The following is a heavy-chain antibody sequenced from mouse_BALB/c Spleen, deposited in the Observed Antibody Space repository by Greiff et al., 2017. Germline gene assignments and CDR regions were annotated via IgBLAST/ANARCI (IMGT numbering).Heavy chain of an antibody. J-gene: IGHJ3*01. V-gene: IGHV1S81*02. Sequence: QVQLQQPGAELVKPGASVKLSCKASGYTFTSYWMHWVKQRPGQGLEWIGEINPSNGRTNYNEKFKSKATLTVDKSSSTAYMQLSSLTSEDSAVYYCARCYGYDGAWFAYWGQGTLVTVSA. D-gene: IGHD2-2*01. CDR1: GYTFTSYW. CDR3: ARCYGYDGAWFAY. CDR2: INPSNGRT.